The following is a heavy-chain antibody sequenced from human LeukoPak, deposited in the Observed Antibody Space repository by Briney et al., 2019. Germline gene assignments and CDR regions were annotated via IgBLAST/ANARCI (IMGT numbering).Heavy chain of an antibody. J-gene: IGHJ5*02. Sequence: GGSLRLSCLDSRFTFSNYAMSWVRQAPGKGLEWVSYISSSGSTIYYADSVKGRFTISRDNAKNSLYLQMNSLRAEDTAVYYCARDSLHSESSPWGQGALVTVSS. V-gene: IGHV3-11*04. CDR1: RFTFSNYA. CDR2: ISSSGSTI. CDR3: ARDSLHSESSP. D-gene: IGHD1-26*01.